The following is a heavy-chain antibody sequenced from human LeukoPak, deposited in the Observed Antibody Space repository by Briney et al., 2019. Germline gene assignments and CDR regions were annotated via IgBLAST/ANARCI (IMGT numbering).Heavy chain of an antibody. D-gene: IGHD3-10*01. CDR1: GFTFKNHA. J-gene: IGHJ4*02. CDR2: ISGSGGST. V-gene: IGHV3-23*01. CDR3: AKGPGMVRGVIGIDY. Sequence: GGSLRLSCAASGFTFKNHAMSWVRQAPGKGLEWVSAISGSGGSTYYADSVKGRFTISRDNSKNTLYLQMNSLRAEDTAVYYCAKGPGMVRGVIGIDYWGQGTLVTVSS.